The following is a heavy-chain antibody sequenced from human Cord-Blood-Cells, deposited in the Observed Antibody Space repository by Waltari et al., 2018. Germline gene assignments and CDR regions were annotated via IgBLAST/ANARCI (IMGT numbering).Heavy chain of an antibody. CDR1: VGSISSGSYY. J-gene: IGHJ4*02. V-gene: IGHV4-61*09. D-gene: IGHD2-2*01. CDR2: IYTSGST. Sequence: QVQLQESGPGLVKPSQTLSLTSTVSVGSISSGSYYWSWIRQPAGKGLEWIGYIYTSGSTNYNPSLKSRVTISVDTYKNQFSLKLSSVTAADTAVYYCARMCSSTIHYYFEYWGQGTLVTVSS. CDR3: ARMCSSTIHYYFEY.